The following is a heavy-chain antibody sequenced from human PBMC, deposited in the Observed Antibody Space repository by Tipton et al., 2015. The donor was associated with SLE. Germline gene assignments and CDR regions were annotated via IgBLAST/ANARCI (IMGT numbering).Heavy chain of an antibody. D-gene: IGHD6-13*01. Sequence: TLSLTCSVSGGSISNPYWSWIRQSPGKGLEWIAYIYYRGSTNYNPSLKSRVTISVDPSKNQFSLKLTSVTAADTAVYYCARDQGSSWYQDAFDIWGQGTMVTVSS. CDR1: GGSISNPY. CDR3: ARDQGSSWYQDAFDI. V-gene: IGHV4-59*11. J-gene: IGHJ3*02. CDR2: IYYRGST.